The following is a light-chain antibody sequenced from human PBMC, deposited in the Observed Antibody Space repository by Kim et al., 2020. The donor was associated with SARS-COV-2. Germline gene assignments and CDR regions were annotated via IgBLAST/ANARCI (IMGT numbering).Light chain of an antibody. V-gene: IGLV2-8*01. Sequence: QSALTQPPSASGSPGQSVTISCTGTSSDVGGYNYVSWYQQHPGKAPKLMIYEVSKRPSGVPDRFSGSKSSNTASLTVSGLQAEDEADYYCSSYAGSNNFGVFGGGTQLTVL. CDR2: EVS. CDR1: SSDVGGYNY. J-gene: IGLJ2*01. CDR3: SSYAGSNNFGV.